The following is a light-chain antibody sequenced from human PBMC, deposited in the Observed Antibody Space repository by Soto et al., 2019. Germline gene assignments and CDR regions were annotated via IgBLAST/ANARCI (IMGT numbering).Light chain of an antibody. CDR3: QQYGSSGT. Sequence: IVLTQSPGTLSLSPGERAALSCRASQSVTSSYLTWCQQKPGQAPRLLIYGASNRAAGIPDRFSGSGSGTDFTLTISRLEPEDFAVYYCQQYGSSGTFGQGTKVDNK. J-gene: IGKJ1*01. CDR1: QSVTSSY. V-gene: IGKV3-20*01. CDR2: GAS.